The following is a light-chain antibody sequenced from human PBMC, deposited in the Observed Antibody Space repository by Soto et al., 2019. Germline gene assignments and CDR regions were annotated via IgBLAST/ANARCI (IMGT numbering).Light chain of an antibody. V-gene: IGKV3-11*01. CDR1: QSVSTF. J-gene: IGKJ5*01. Sequence: EVVLTQSPATLSVSPGDTVTLSCRASQSVSTFLAWYQHRPGQAPRPLIYDTFERATGVPDRFSGGGSGTDFTLPISSLEPEDVAVYYCQKRARWPMPFGQGTRLEL. CDR3: QKRARWPMP. CDR2: DTF.